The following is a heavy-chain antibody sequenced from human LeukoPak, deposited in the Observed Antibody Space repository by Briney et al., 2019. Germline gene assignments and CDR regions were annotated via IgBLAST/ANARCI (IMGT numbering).Heavy chain of an antibody. V-gene: IGHV4-34*01. Sequence: PSETLSLTCAVPGGSFSGYYWSWIRQPPGKGLEWIGEINHSGSTNYNPSLKSRVTISVDTSKNQFSLKLSSVTAADTAVYYCARGITGTTGEWFDPWGQGTLVTVSS. D-gene: IGHD1-7*01. J-gene: IGHJ5*02. CDR3: ARGITGTTGEWFDP. CDR1: GGSFSGYY. CDR2: INHSGST.